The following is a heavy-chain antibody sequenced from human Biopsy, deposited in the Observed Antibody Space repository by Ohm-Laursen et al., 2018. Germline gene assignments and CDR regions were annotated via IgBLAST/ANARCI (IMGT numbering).Heavy chain of an antibody. V-gene: IGHV1-46*01. CDR2: INPSGSTT. CDR1: GYSFTSYY. J-gene: IGHJ4*02. D-gene: IGHD6-19*01. CDR3: ARNTGWYGDLYYFDY. Sequence: ASVKVSCKASGYSFTSYYMHWVRQAPGQGLEWMGMINPSGSTTSYPQIFQCRVTMTRVTSKSTVYMELSSLRSADTAVYFCARNTGWYGDLYYFDYWGQGTLVTVSS.